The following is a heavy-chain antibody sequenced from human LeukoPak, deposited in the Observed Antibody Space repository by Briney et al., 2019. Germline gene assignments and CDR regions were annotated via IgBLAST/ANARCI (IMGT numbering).Heavy chain of an antibody. CDR3: ARAKGDY. Sequence: PSETLSLTCTVSGGSISSGSYYWSWIRQPPGKGLEWIAYIYYSGTTNYNPSLKSRVTISVDTSKNQFSLKLSSVTAADTAVYYCARAKGDYWGQGTLVTVSS. V-gene: IGHV4-61*01. J-gene: IGHJ4*02. CDR2: IYYSGTT. CDR1: GGSISSGSYY.